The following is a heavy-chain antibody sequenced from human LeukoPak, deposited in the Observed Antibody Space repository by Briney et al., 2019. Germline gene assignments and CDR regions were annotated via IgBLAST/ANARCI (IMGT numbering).Heavy chain of an antibody. CDR2: ITGSGGST. Sequence: PGGSLRLSCAASGFTFSTYAMSWVRQAPGKGLEWVSGITGSGGSTYYADSVKGRFIISRDNAKNTLYLQMNSLRAEDTAVYYCASPYSSSLDAFDIWGQGTMVTVSS. V-gene: IGHV3-23*01. CDR3: ASPYSSSLDAFDI. J-gene: IGHJ3*02. D-gene: IGHD6-13*01. CDR1: GFTFSTYA.